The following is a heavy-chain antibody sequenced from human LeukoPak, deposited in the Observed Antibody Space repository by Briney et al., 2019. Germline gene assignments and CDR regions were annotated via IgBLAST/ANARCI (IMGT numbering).Heavy chain of an antibody. CDR2: ILYDGGNK. CDR3: AKDLYGSGRGPDY. J-gene: IGHJ4*02. D-gene: IGHD3-10*01. V-gene: IGHV3-33*06. CDR1: GFIFSGYG. Sequence: PGRSLRLSCAATGFIFSGYGMHWVRQAPGKGLEWVAVILYDGGNKYYADSVRGRFTISRDNSKNTLYLLMDSLKAEDTAVYYCAKDLYGSGRGPDYWGQGNLVTVSS.